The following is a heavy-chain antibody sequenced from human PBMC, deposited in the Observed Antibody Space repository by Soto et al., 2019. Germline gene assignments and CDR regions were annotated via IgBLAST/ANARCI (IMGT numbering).Heavy chain of an antibody. J-gene: IGHJ6*02. D-gene: IGHD6-6*01. CDR1: GFTFSSYS. CDR2: ISSSSSTI. CDR3: ARPEYSSSSYGMDV. Sequence: PGGSLRLSCAASGFTFSSYSMNWVRQAPGKALEWVSYISSSSSTIYYADTVKGRFTISRDNAKNSLYLQMNSLRDEDTAVYYCARPEYSSSSYGMDVWGQGTTVTVSS. V-gene: IGHV3-48*02.